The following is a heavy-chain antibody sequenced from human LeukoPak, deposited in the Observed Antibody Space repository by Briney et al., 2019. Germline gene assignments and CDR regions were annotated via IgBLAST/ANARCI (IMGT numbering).Heavy chain of an antibody. CDR1: GFTFSSYG. CDR3: AKDQQPRYYDSSRYYFDY. Sequence: PGGSLRLSCAASGFTFSSYGMHWVRQAPGKGLEWVAFIRYDGSNKYYADSVKGRFTISRDNSKNTLYLQMNSLRGEDTAVYYCAKDQQPRYYDSSRYYFDYWVQGTLVTVSS. V-gene: IGHV3-30*02. CDR2: IRYDGSNK. D-gene: IGHD3-22*01. J-gene: IGHJ4*02.